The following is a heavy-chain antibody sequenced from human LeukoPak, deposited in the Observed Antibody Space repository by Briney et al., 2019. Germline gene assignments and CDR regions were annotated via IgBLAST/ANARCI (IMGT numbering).Heavy chain of an antibody. V-gene: IGHV1-46*02. CDR2: INPSGGST. D-gene: IGHD5-18*01. CDR1: IYTLNSHH. Sequence: VSVTLSCNASIYTLNSHHQTWVQQAPGQGLETNGIINPSGGSTSYAQKFQGRVTMTRDTSTSTVYMELSSLRSEDTAVYYCARSRPGYSYAIPAFPFDYWGQGTLVTVSS. J-gene: IGHJ4*02. CDR3: ARSRPGYSYAIPAFPFDY.